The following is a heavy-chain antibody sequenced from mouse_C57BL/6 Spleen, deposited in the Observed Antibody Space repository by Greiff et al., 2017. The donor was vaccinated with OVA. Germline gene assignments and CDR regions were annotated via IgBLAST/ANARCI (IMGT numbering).Heavy chain of an antibody. CDR2: IDPETGGT. V-gene: IGHV1-15*01. D-gene: IGHD1-1*01. CDR3: TRNYGSSHYFDY. Sequence: QVQLQQSGAELVRPGASVTLSCKASGYTFTDYEMHWVKQTPVHGLEWIGAIDPETGGTASNQKFKGKAILTADKSSSTAYMELRSLTSEDSAVYYYTRNYGSSHYFDYWGQGTTLTVSS. J-gene: IGHJ2*01. CDR1: GYTFTDYE.